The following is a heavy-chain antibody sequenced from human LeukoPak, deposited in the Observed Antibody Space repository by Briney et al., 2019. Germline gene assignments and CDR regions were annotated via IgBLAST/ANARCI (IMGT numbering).Heavy chain of an antibody. Sequence: GGSLRLSCAASGFTFSDYYMSWIRQAPGKGLEWVSYISSSGSTIYYADSVKGRFTISRDNAKNSLYLQMNSLRAEDTAVYYCARRGTLFSYYDILRNFYMDVWGKGTTVTVSS. CDR2: ISSSGSTI. D-gene: IGHD3-9*01. CDR1: GFTFSDYY. J-gene: IGHJ6*03. V-gene: IGHV3-11*01. CDR3: ARRGTLFSYYDILRNFYMDV.